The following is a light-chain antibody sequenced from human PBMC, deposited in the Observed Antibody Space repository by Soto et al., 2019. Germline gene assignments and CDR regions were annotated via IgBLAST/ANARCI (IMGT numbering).Light chain of an antibody. V-gene: IGLV2-8*01. CDR2: EVN. J-gene: IGLJ1*01. Sequence: QSALTQPPSASGSPGQSVTISCTGTSSDVGYYNYVSWYQQHPGKAPKLMIYEVNKRPSGVPDRFSGSKSGNTASLTVSGLHAEDEADYYCSSHAGYNNFYVFGTGTKLTVL. CDR3: SSHAGYNNFYV. CDR1: SSDVGYYNY.